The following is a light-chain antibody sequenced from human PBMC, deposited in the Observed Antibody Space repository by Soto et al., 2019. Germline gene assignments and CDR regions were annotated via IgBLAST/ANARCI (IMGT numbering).Light chain of an antibody. Sequence: EIVMTQSPATLSVSPGERATLSCRARQSVSSNLAWYQQEPGQAPRLLIYGASTRATGIPARFSGSGSGTEFTLTISSLQSEDFAVYYCQQYNNWPRTFGQGTKV. CDR2: GAS. CDR1: QSVSSN. V-gene: IGKV3-15*01. J-gene: IGKJ1*01. CDR3: QQYNNWPRT.